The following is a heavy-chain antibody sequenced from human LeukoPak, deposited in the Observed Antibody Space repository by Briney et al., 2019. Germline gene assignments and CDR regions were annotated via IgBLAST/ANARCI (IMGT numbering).Heavy chain of an antibody. Sequence: GGSLRLSCAASGFTFSDYYMSWIRQAPGKGLEWVSYISSSGSTIYYADSVKGRFTISRGNANNSMYLQMNSLRAEDTAVYYCARVSYSSSWYYYYYYMDVWGKGTTVTVSS. D-gene: IGHD6-13*01. CDR2: ISSSGSTI. CDR3: ARVSYSSSWYYYYYYMDV. J-gene: IGHJ6*03. CDR1: GFTFSDYY. V-gene: IGHV3-11*01.